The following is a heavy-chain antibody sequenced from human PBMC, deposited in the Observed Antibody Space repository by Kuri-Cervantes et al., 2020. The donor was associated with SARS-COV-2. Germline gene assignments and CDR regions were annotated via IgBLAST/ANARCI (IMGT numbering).Heavy chain of an antibody. CDR1: GFILSSYA. CDR2: ISASGDFT. D-gene: IGHD3-9*01. V-gene: IGHV3-23*01. Sequence: GGSLRLSCEASGFILSSYAMTWVRQAPGKGLEWVSVISASGDFTYFADSVKGRFTISRDNSKNTLYLQMNSLRAEDTAVYYCAYGTYYDILTGYLDFDYWGQGTLVTVSS. CDR3: AYGTYYDILTGYLDFDY. J-gene: IGHJ4*02.